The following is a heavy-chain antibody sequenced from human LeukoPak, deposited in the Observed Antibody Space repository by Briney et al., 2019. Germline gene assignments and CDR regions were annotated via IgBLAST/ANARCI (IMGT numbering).Heavy chain of an antibody. J-gene: IGHJ5*02. CDR3: TTDPPRRITIFGVARDVRGFDP. D-gene: IGHD3-3*01. CDR1: GFTFSNAW. CDR2: IKSKTDGGTT. V-gene: IGHV3-15*01. Sequence: GSLRLSCAASGFTFSNAWMSWVRQAPGKGVEWVGRIKSKTDGGTTDYAAPVKGRFTISRDDSKNTLYLQMNSLKTEDTAVYYCTTDPPRRITIFGVARDVRGFDPWGQGTLVTVSS.